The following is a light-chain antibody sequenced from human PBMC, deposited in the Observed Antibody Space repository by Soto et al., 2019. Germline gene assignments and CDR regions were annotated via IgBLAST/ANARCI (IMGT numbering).Light chain of an antibody. CDR1: QSLLHSNGYNY. V-gene: IGKV2-28*01. Sequence: DIVMTQSPLSLPVTPGEPASISCRSSQSLLHSNGYNYLNCFVQKPGQSPQLLIYLGSEXXXXAXXXVRRSGYGTDFTLKVSRVVAESVGIYYCMQALQSPPWTFGPGTKV. CDR2: LGS. J-gene: IGKJ1*01. CDR3: MQALQSPPWT.